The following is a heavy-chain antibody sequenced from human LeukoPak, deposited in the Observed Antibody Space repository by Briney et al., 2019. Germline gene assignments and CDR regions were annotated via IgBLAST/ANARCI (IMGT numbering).Heavy chain of an antibody. Sequence: PSETLSLTCAVYGGSFSGYYWSWIRQPPGKGLEWIGEISHSGSTNYNPSLKSRVTISVDTSKNQFSLKLSSVTAADTAVYYCASYSSSPLFDYWGQGTLVTVSS. CDR1: GGSFSGYY. CDR2: ISHSGST. J-gene: IGHJ4*02. CDR3: ASYSSSPLFDY. D-gene: IGHD6-6*01. V-gene: IGHV4-34*01.